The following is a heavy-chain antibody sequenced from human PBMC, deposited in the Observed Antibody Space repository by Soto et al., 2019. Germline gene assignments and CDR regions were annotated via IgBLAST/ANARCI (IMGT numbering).Heavy chain of an antibody. CDR3: AIVAAIDSSRGLGGY. Sequence: QVRLVQSGAEVKKPGASVKVSCKASGYTFTNYGISWVRQAPGQGLEWMGWISAYNGNTDYAQKLQGRVTMTTDTSTSTAYMELRSLRSDDTAVYYCAIVAAIDSSRGLGGYWGQGTMVTVSS. J-gene: IGHJ4*02. CDR1: GYTFTNYG. V-gene: IGHV1-18*04. D-gene: IGHD3-22*01. CDR2: ISAYNGNT.